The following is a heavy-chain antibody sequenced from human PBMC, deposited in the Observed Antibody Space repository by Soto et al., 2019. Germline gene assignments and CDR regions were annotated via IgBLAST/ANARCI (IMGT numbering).Heavy chain of an antibody. V-gene: IGHV3-23*01. J-gene: IGHJ4*02. CDR1: GFTFSSYA. Sequence: LRLSCAASGFTFSSYAMSWVRQAPGKGLEWVSAISGSGGSTYYADSVKGRFTISRDNSKNTLYLQMNSLGAEDTAVYYCAKRSSVVRGVIIGGIDYWGQGTLVTVSS. D-gene: IGHD3-10*01. CDR3: AKRSSVVRGVIIGGIDY. CDR2: ISGSGGST.